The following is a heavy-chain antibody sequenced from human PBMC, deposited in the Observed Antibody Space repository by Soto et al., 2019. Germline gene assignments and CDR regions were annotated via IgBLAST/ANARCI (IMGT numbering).Heavy chain of an antibody. CDR2: IYYNGAT. Sequence: QVQLQESGPGLVKPSQTLSLTCTVSGGSISSGAYHWNWIRHHPGKGLEWIGYIYYNGATNYNSALQSRVDISLDTSRNQFSLRLPSVTAAHTAVYFCARGSAGRFLGVYYGVDVWGPGTTVTVSS. J-gene: IGHJ6*02. CDR1: GGSISSGAYH. V-gene: IGHV4-31*03. D-gene: IGHD3-3*01. CDR3: ARGSAGRFLGVYYGVDV.